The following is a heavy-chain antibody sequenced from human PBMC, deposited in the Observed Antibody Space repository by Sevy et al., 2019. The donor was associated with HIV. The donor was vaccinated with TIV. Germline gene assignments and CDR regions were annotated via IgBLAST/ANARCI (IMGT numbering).Heavy chain of an antibody. V-gene: IGHV3-21*01. D-gene: IGHD3-22*01. CDR2: ISSGSSYV. CDR3: ASPLHYYDSPSAY. Sequence: GGSLRLSCAASGFTFSYYNMNWVRQAPGKGLEWVSSISSGSSYVYHADSVKGQFPISRDNVKNSLYLQMNSLRTEDTAVYYCASPLHYYDSPSAYWGQGTQVTVSS. CDR1: GFTFSYYN. J-gene: IGHJ4*02.